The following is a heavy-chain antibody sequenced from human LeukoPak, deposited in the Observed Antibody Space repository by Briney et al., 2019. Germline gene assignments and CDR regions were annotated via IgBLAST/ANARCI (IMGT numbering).Heavy chain of an antibody. CDR2: ISSNGGST. CDR3: ARAAHCSSTSCYGGFGDY. CDR1: GFTFSSYA. J-gene: IGHJ4*02. V-gene: IGHV3-64*01. D-gene: IGHD2-2*01. Sequence: PGGSLRLSCAASGFTFSSYAMHWVRQAPGKGLEYVSAISSNGGSTYYANSVKGRFTISRDNSKNTLSLQMGSLRAEDMAVYYCARAAHCSSTSCYGGFGDYWGQGTLVTVSS.